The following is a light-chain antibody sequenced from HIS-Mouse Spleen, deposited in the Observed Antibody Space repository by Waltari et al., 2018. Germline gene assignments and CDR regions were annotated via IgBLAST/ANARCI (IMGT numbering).Light chain of an antibody. V-gene: IGLV1-44*01. CDR1: SSNIGRNT. J-gene: IGLJ2*01. CDR3: AAWDDSLNGVV. Sequence: QSVLTQPPSASGTPGQRVTISCSGRSSNIGRNTVNWYQQRPGTSPKLLIDSNNQRPSGVPDRFSGSKSGTSASLAISGLQSEDEADYYCAAWDDSLNGVVFGGGTKLTVL. CDR2: SNN.